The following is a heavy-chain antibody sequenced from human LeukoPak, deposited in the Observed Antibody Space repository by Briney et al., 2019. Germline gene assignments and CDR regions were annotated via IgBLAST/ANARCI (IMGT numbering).Heavy chain of an antibody. D-gene: IGHD2/OR15-2a*01. Sequence: PGGSLRLAWVPSGFTYDNLFMGWVRQVPGKGLEWVSSINWSGAATLYADSVKGRFAISRDNAKRPLYLQMNSLRAEDTAVYFCAKVPFFREFRSYYFASWGQGALVIVSS. V-gene: IGHV3-20*04. CDR1: GFTYDNLF. CDR2: INWSGAAT. CDR3: AKVPFFREFRSYYFAS. J-gene: IGHJ4*02.